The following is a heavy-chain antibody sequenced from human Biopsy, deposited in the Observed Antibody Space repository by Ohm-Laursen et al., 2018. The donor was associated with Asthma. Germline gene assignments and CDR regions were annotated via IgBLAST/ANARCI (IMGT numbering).Heavy chain of an antibody. V-gene: IGHV1-69*13. CDR3: ARCQVGYSSGWSLLLKKIYYSGMDV. D-gene: IGHD6-19*01. Sequence: GASVKVSCKPPGGTFSNFAISWVRQAPGQGLEWLGGIMTVFGTTNYAQKFQDRVTITADESTSTAYMEVTSLRSEDTAIYYCARCQVGYSSGWSLLLKKIYYSGMDVWGQGTAVTVSS. J-gene: IGHJ6*02. CDR2: IMTVFGTT. CDR1: GGTFSNFA.